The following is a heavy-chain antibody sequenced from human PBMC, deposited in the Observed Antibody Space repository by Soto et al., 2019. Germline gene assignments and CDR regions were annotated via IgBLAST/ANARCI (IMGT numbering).Heavy chain of an antibody. CDR3: ARDQGEWDSGWGGMDV. CDR1: GGSISSYY. CDR2: IYYSGST. J-gene: IGHJ6*02. D-gene: IGHD6-19*01. V-gene: IGHV4-59*01. Sequence: PSETLSLTCTVSGGSISSYYWSWIRQAPGKGLEWIGYIYYSGSTNYNPSLKSRVTISVDTSKNQFSLKLSSVTAADTAVYYCARDQGEWDSGWGGMDVWGQGTTVTVSS.